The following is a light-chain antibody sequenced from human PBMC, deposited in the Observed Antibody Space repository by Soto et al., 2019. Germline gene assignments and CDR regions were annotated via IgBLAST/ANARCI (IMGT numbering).Light chain of an antibody. V-gene: IGKV1-33*01. CDR1: RDITDY. J-gene: IGKJ4*01. Sequence: DTQMTQTPSSLSASVGDRVTITCQASRDITDYLNWYQQKPGKAPKLLIYDASNLETGVPSRFSGSGSGTDFTLTITSLQPEDIATYYCQQFDNVPLTFGGGTKVDIK. CDR2: DAS. CDR3: QQFDNVPLT.